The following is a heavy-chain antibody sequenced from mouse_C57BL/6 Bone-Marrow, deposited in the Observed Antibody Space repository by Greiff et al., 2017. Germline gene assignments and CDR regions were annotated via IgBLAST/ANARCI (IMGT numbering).Heavy chain of an antibody. CDR3: ARYALYGSYDY. D-gene: IGHD2-1*01. CDR2: IYPGGSYT. J-gene: IGHJ2*01. V-gene: IGHV1-63*01. Sequence: VQLQQSGAELVRPGTSVKMSCKASGYTFTNYWIGWVKQRPGNGLEWIGDIYPGGSYTNNNKKFKGKATLTADTSSSTSYMQFSSLTSEDSAIYYCARYALYGSYDYWGQGTTLTVSS. CDR1: GYTFTNYW.